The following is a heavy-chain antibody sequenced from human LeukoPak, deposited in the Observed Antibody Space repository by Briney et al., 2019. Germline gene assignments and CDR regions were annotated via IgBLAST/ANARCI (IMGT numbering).Heavy chain of an antibody. CDR2: IIPIFGTA. V-gene: IGHV1-69*13. CDR3: ARDESPLGRWLVHGVY. Sequence: SVKVSCKASGYTFTSYAISWVRQAPGQGLEWMGGIIPIFGTANYAQKFQGRVTITADESTSTAYMELSSLRSEDTAVYYCARDESPLGRWLVHGVYWGQGTLVTVSS. J-gene: IGHJ4*02. D-gene: IGHD6-19*01. CDR1: GYTFTSYA.